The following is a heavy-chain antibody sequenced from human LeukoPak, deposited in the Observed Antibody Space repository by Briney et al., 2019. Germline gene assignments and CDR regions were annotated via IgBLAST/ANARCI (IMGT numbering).Heavy chain of an antibody. CDR2: ISSSGGTI. D-gene: IGHD3-22*01. CDR3: ARDRYYDSSGYLGY. V-gene: IGHV3-48*03. J-gene: IGHJ4*02. Sequence: PGGSLRLSCAASGFTFSSYEMNWVRQAPGKGLEWVSYISSSGGTIYYADSVKGRFTISRDNARNSLYLQMNSLRAEDTTVYYCARDRYYDSSGYLGYWGQGTLVTVSS. CDR1: GFTFSSYE.